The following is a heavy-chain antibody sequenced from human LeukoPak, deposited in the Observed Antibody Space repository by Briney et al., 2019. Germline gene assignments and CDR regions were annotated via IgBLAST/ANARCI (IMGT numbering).Heavy chain of an antibody. D-gene: IGHD4-17*01. Sequence: PGGSLRLSCAASGFTFSSYWMSWVRQAPGKGLEWVANIKQDGSEKYYVDSVKGRFTISRDNAKNSLYLQMYSLRAEDTAVYYCARGGITVTDTFYDYWGQGTLVTVSS. CDR1: GFTFSSYW. J-gene: IGHJ4*02. CDR3: ARGGITVTDTFYDY. CDR2: IKQDGSEK. V-gene: IGHV3-7*01.